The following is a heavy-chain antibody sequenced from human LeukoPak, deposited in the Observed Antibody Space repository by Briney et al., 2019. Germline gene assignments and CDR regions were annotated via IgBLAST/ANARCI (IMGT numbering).Heavy chain of an antibody. CDR1: GFTFSSYS. J-gene: IGHJ6*03. V-gene: IGHV3-48*01. CDR2: ISSSSSTI. D-gene: IGHD6-19*01. CDR3: ARAPPPRIAVARYYYMDV. Sequence: PGGSLRLSCAASGFTFSSYSMNWVRQAPGKGLEWVSYISSSSSTIYYADSVKGRFTISRDNAKNSLYLQMNSLRAEDTAVYYCARAPPPRIAVARYYYMDVWGKGTTVTVSS.